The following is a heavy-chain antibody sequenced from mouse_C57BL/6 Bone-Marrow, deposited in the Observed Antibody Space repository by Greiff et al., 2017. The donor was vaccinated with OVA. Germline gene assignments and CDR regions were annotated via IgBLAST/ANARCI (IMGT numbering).Heavy chain of an antibody. CDR1: GFNIKDYY. D-gene: IGHD1-1*01. CDR2: IDPEDGET. V-gene: IGHV14-2*01. J-gene: IGHJ3*01. Sequence: EVQLQQSGAELVKPGASVKLSCTASGFNIKDYYMHWVKQRTEQGLEWIGRIDPEDGETKYAPQFPGKATITADTSSNTAYLQLSSLTSEDTAVYYCARSPHYYGSSPWFAYWGQGTLVTVSA. CDR3: ARSPHYYGSSPWFAY.